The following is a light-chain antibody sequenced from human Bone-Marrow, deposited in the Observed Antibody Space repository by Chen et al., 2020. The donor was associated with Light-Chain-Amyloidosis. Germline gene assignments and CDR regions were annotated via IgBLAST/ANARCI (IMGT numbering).Light chain of an antibody. J-gene: IGLJ3*02. CDR2: EVS. Sequence: QSALTQPASVSGSPGQSITISCTGTSSDVGSYNLVSWYQQHPGKAPKLMIYEVSKRPSGVSNRFSGSKSGNTASLTISGLQAEDEADDDCCSYAGSSTFEFGGGTKLTVL. CDR1: SSDVGSYNL. CDR3: CSYAGSSTFE. V-gene: IGLV2-23*02.